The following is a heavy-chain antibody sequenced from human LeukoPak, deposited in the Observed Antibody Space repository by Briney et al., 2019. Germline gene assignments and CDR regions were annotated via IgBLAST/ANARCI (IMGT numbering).Heavy chain of an antibody. CDR3: TRPHIVVEPDY. D-gene: IGHD2-21*01. Sequence: GGSLRLPCAASGFTFSGSAMHWVRQASGKGLEWVGRIRSKANSYATAYAASVKGRFTISRDDSKNTAYLQMNSLKTEDTAVYYCTRPHIVVEPDYWGQGTLVTVSS. CDR2: IRSKANSYAT. V-gene: IGHV3-73*01. J-gene: IGHJ4*02. CDR1: GFTFSGSA.